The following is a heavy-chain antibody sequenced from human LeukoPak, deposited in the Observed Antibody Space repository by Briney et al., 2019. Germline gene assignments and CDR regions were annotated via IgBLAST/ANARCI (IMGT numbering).Heavy chain of an antibody. CDR3: ARELRYSSSWYLDYYYGMDV. CDR1: GYTFTSYD. J-gene: IGHJ6*02. V-gene: IGHV1-8*01. CDR2: MNPNSGNT. D-gene: IGHD6-13*01. Sequence: GASVKVSCKASGYTFTSYDINWVRQATGQGLEWMGWMNPNSGNTGYAQKFQGRVTMTRNTSISTAYMELSSLRSEDTAVYYCARELRYSSSWYLDYYYGMDVRGQGTTVTVSS.